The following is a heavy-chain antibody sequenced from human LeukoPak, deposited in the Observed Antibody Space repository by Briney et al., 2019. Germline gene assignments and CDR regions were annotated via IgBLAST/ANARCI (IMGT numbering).Heavy chain of an antibody. J-gene: IGHJ4*02. V-gene: IGHV4-38-2*02. CDR1: GYSISNGYY. CDR3: ARRHSSGRFYY. CDR2: IYRSGST. Sequence: SETLSLTCTVSGYSISNGYYWDWIRQPPGRGLEWIGNIYRSGSTSYNPSLKSRVTISVDTSKNQFSLKVNSVTAADTAVYYCARRHSSGRFYYWGQGTLVTVSS. D-gene: IGHD6-19*01.